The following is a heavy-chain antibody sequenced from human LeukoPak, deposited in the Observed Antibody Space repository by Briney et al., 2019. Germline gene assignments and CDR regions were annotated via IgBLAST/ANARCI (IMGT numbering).Heavy chain of an antibody. CDR3: ARDPYSGGYGDYYYYYMDL. CDR1: GFTFSSYS. CDR2: ISSNSSYI. Sequence: GGSLGLSCAASGFTFSSYSMNWVRQAPGKGLEWVSSISSNSSYIYYADSVKGRFTISRDNAKNSLYLQMNSLRAEDTAVYYCARDPYSGGYGDYYYYYMDLWGQGTTVTISS. D-gene: IGHD1-26*01. J-gene: IGHJ6*03. V-gene: IGHV3-21*01.